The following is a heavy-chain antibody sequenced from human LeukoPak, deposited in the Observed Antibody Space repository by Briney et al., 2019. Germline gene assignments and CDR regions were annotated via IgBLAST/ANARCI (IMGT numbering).Heavy chain of an antibody. J-gene: IGHJ6*02. CDR3: ASALVWFGPTSSYGMDV. CDR2: IYSGGST. Sequence: PGGSLRLSCAASGFTVSSNYMSWVRQAPGKGLEWVSVIYSGGSTYYADSVKGRFTISRDNSKNTLYFQMNSLRAEDTAVYYCASALVWFGPTSSYGMDVWGQGTTVTVSS. CDR1: GFTVSSNY. D-gene: IGHD3-10*01. V-gene: IGHV3-66*01.